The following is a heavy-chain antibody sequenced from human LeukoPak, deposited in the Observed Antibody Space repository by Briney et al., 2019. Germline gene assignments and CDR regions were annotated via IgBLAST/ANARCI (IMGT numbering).Heavy chain of an antibody. CDR2: ISSSSSYI. J-gene: IGHJ5*02. Sequence: PGGSLRLSCAASGFTFSSYSMNWVRQAPGKGLEWVSSISSSSSYIYYADSVKGRFTISRDNAKNTVYLEVNSLSVEDTATYYCIRDFRSADLWGQGTLVTVTS. CDR3: IRDFRSADL. CDR1: GFTFSSYS. V-gene: IGHV3-21*01.